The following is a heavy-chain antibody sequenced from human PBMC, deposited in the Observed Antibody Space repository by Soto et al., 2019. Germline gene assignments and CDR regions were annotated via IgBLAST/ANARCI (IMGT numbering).Heavy chain of an antibody. CDR3: GGGRHYGSGGYSIRSGFQYYFYIDV. J-gene: IGHJ6*03. V-gene: IGHV4-34*01. Sequence: QVQLQQWGAGLLKPSETLSLTCAVYGASLSGYYWTWIRQSPGKGLEWIAEINESGSPNYSPSLSGRVTIQIVTSMIPFALTLSSVTAADTAVYYCGGGRHYGSGGYSIRSGFQYYFYIDVWGKGTMVTVSS. CDR2: INESGSP. CDR1: GASLSGYY. D-gene: IGHD3-10*01.